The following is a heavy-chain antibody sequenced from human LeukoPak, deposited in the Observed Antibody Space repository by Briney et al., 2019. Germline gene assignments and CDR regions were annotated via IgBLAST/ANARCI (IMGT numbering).Heavy chain of an antibody. J-gene: IGHJ5*02. V-gene: IGHV1-8*01. Sequence: SVKVSCKASGYTFTSYDINWVRQATGQGLEWMGWMNPNSGKSGYAQKFQGRVTMTRYTSISTAYMELSSLSSEDTAVYYCARCPSRITMVRGVKDWFDPWGQGTLVTVSS. CDR2: MNPNSGKS. CDR3: ARCPSRITMVRGVKDWFDP. D-gene: IGHD3-10*01. CDR1: GYTFTSYD.